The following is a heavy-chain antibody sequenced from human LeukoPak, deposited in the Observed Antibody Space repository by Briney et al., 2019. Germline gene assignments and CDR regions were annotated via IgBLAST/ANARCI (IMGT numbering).Heavy chain of an antibody. V-gene: IGHV3-53*01. J-gene: IGHJ4*02. CDR2: IYNDGRT. Sequence: GGSLRLSCAASGFTVRSNYMSWFRQARGKGLEWASVIYNDGRTYYADSVKGRFIISKDNSKNTLYLQMNNLRADDTAVYYCARESGYAVGDFWGRGTLVTVSS. CDR1: GFTVRSNY. D-gene: IGHD5-12*01. CDR3: ARESGYAVGDF.